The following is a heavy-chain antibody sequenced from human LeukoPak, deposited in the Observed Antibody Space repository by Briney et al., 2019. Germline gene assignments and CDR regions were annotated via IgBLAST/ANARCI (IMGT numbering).Heavy chain of an antibody. D-gene: IGHD3-10*01. CDR1: GFIFSSYV. CDR2: ISVAGATT. J-gene: IGHJ4*02. CDR3: AREGSYGEVDY. Sequence: GGSLRLSCVSSGFIFSSYVMSWVRQAPGKGLEWVSSISVAGATTDYADSVKGRFTISRDNSKSTVYLQMNSLRAEDTAVYYCAREGSYGEVDYWGQGTLVTVSS. V-gene: IGHV3-23*01.